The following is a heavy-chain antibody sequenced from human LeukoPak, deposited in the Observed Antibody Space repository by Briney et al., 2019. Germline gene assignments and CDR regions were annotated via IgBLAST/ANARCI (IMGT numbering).Heavy chain of an antibody. CDR2: INSDGSST. CDR3: ARGPAITMIRGLNWFDS. CDR1: GRTFSNYW. V-gene: IGHV3-74*01. D-gene: IGHD3-10*01. Sequence: GGSLRLSCAASGRTFSNYWMHWVRQVPGKGLVWVSRINSDGSSTAYADSVKGRFTISRDSAKNTLYLQMNSLRAEDTAVYYCARGPAITMIRGLNWFDSWGQGTLVTVSS. J-gene: IGHJ5*01.